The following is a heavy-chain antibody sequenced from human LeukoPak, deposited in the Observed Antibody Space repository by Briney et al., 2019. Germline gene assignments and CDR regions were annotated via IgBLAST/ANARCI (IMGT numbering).Heavy chain of an antibody. D-gene: IGHD3-9*01. Sequence: SETLSLTCTVSGGSISSYYWSWIRQPPGKGLEWIGYIYYSGSTNYNPSLKSRITISVDTSKNQFSLKVISVTAADTAVYYCARFLAGTRHFHFYYYMDVWGKGTTVTISS. CDR1: GGSISSYY. V-gene: IGHV4-59*08. CDR3: ARFLAGTRHFHFYYYMDV. J-gene: IGHJ6*03. CDR2: IYYSGST.